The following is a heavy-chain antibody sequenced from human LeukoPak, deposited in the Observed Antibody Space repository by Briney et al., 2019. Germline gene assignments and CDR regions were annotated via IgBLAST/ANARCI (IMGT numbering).Heavy chain of an antibody. CDR1: GFTVSSNY. CDR3: ARELRIVDKTMLSYYYYYYMDV. Sequence: GGSLRLSCAASGFTVSSNYMNWVRQAPGKGLEWVSGIYSGFSTYYGDSVKGRFTISRDNSKNTLYIQMNSLRAEDTAVYYCARELRIVDKTMLSYYYYYYMDVWGKGTTVTVSS. CDR2: IYSGFST. D-gene: IGHD5-18*01. J-gene: IGHJ6*03. V-gene: IGHV3-53*01.